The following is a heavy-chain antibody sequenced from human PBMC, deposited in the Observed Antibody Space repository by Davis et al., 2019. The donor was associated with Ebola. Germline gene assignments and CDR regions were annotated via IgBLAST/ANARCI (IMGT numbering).Heavy chain of an antibody. CDR3: ARTPFGEWLFGDYYFDY. V-gene: IGHV3-7*03. CDR2: IKQDGSEK. J-gene: IGHJ4*02. CDR1: GFTFSSYW. D-gene: IGHD3-3*02. Sequence: LSLTCAASGFTFSSYWMSWVRQAPGKGLEWVANIKQDGSEKYYVDSVKGRFTISRDNAKNSLYLQMNSLRAEDTAVYYCARTPFGEWLFGDYYFDYWGQGTLVTVSS.